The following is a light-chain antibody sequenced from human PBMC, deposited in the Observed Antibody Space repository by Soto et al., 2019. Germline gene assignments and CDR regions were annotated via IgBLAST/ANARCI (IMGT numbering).Light chain of an antibody. CDR3: QQYNNWRGT. CDR2: GAS. CDR1: QSVSSN. J-gene: IGKJ3*01. V-gene: IGKV3-15*01. Sequence: EIVMTQSPATLSVSPGERATLSXRASQSVSSNLAWYQQKPGQAPRLLIYGASTRATGIPARFSGSGSGTEFTLTISSLQSEDFAVYYCQQYNNWRGTFGPGTKVDIK.